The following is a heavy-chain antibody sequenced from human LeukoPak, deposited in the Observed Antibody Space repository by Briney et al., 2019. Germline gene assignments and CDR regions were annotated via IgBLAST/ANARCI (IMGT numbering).Heavy chain of an antibody. J-gene: IGHJ1*01. CDR3: ARRRYYDGSGYLE. V-gene: IGHV4-39*01. CDR1: GDSVSRSDSY. CDR2: IYYGGRT. D-gene: IGHD3-22*01. Sequence: SETLSLTCSVSGDSVSRSDSYWYWIRQPPGKGLEWIGTIYYGGRTYYSPSLKSRVTMSVDPSNNQFSLNLRSVTAADTAVYYCARRRYYDGSGYLEWGQGTLLSVSS.